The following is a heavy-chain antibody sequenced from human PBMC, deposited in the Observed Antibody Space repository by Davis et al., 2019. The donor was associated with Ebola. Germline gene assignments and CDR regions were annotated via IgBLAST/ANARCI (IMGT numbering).Heavy chain of an antibody. Sequence: ASVTVSCKASGYTFHSYVIIWVRQAPGQGLEWMGWISAYNGNTIYSQKLQDSVTMTTDTSTSTAYMDLRSLRSDDTAVYYCARDQGYCSSTSCYDLRYYYGMDVWGQGTTVTVSS. CDR3: ARDQGYCSSTSCYDLRYYYGMDV. D-gene: IGHD2-2*01. J-gene: IGHJ6*02. V-gene: IGHV1-18*01. CDR1: GYTFHSYV. CDR2: ISAYNGNT.